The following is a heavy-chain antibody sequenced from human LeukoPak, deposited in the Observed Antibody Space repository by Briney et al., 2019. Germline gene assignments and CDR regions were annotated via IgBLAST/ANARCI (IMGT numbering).Heavy chain of an antibody. Sequence: VSGXSISSYYWSWVRQPPGKXXXXIGYIYYSGSTNYNPSLKSRVTISVDTSKNQFSLKLSSVTAADTAVYYCARQRWFGELLLDYWGQGTLVTVSS. CDR3: ARQRWFGELLLDY. CDR2: IYYSGST. CDR1: GXSISSYY. J-gene: IGHJ4*02. D-gene: IGHD3-10*01. V-gene: IGHV4-59*08.